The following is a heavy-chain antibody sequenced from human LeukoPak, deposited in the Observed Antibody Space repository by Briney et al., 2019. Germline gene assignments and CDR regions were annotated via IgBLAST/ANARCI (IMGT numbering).Heavy chain of an antibody. Sequence: PSETLSLTCTVPGGSISSGDYYWSWIRQPPGKGLEWIGYIYYSGSTYYNPSLKSRVTISVDTSKNQFSLKLSSVTAADTAVYYCASPGSGFWSGYMDVWGKGTTVTVSS. CDR2: IYYSGST. CDR1: GGSISSGDYY. D-gene: IGHD3-3*01. J-gene: IGHJ6*03. V-gene: IGHV4-30-4*08. CDR3: ASPGSGFWSGYMDV.